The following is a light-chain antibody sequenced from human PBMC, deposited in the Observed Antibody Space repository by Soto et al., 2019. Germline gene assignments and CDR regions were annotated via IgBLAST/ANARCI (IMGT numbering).Light chain of an antibody. CDR1: QSVSSSY. J-gene: IGKJ2*01. CDR2: GAS. CDR3: QQYGSSPPYT. Sequence: EIVLTQSPGTLSLSPGERATLSCRASQSVSSSYLAWYQQKPGQAPRLLIYGASSRATGIPDRFSGGGSGTDFTLTISRLEPEDFAVYDCQQYGSSPPYTFGQGTKLEIK. V-gene: IGKV3-20*01.